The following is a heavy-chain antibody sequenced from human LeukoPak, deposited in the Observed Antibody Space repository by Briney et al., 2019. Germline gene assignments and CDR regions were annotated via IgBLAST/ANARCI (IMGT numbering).Heavy chain of an antibody. CDR2: INPSGGST. CDR1: GYTFTGNY. J-gene: IGHJ3*02. V-gene: IGHV1-46*01. CDR3: ARAVVTSPRSAFDI. Sequence: ASVKVSCKASGYTFTGNYMHWVRQAPGQGLEWMGIINPSGGSTSYVQKFQGRVTMTRDMSTSTVYMELSSLRSEDTAVYYCARAVVTSPRSAFDIWGQGTMVTVSS. D-gene: IGHD4-23*01.